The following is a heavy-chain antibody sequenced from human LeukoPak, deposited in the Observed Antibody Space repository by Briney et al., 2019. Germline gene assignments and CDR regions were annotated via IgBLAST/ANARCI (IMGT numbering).Heavy chain of an antibody. Sequence: SQTLSLTCTVSGGSISSGSYYWSWIRQPAGKGLEWVGRIYTSGSTNYNPSLKSRVTISVDTSKNQLSLKLTSVTAADTAVYYCARSGLTYYYDSSGYYYLGYWGQGTLVTVSS. CDR3: ARSGLTYYYDSSGYYYLGY. CDR2: IYTSGST. CDR1: GGSISSGSYY. J-gene: IGHJ4*02. V-gene: IGHV4-61*02. D-gene: IGHD3-22*01.